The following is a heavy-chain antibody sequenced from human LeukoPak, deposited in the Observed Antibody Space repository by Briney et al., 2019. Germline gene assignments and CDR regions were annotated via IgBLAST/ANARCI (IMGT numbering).Heavy chain of an antibody. V-gene: IGHV3-74*01. CDR1: EFTISRYW. Sequence: GGSLRLSCAASEFTISRYWMHWVRHAPGKGLVWVSNINNDGSITTYADSVKGRFTISRDNVKNTLFLQMNSLGAEDAALYYCARGWNTTPRSGFDIWGLGTMVTVSS. J-gene: IGHJ3*02. D-gene: IGHD1/OR15-1a*01. CDR3: ARGWNTTPRSGFDI. CDR2: INNDGSIT.